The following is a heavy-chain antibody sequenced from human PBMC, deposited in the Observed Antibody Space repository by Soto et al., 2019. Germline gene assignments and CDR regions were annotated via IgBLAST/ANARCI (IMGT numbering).Heavy chain of an antibody. Sequence: QVQVVQSKAEVKKPGASVKVSCKTSGFTFTDYDINWVRQAPGQGLEWMGWVSPDSGNAGYAQQFQGRVSMTSDTSTSTVYMELTSLRSEGTAVYFCEGTTRYWRQGPMVTIS. CDR1: GFTFTDYD. J-gene: IGHJ4*02. D-gene: IGHD1-20*01. V-gene: IGHV1-8*01. CDR2: VSPDSGNA. CDR3: EGTTRY.